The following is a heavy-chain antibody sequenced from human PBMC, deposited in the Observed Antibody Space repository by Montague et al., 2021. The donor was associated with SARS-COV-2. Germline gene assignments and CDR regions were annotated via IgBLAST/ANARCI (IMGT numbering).Heavy chain of an antibody. CDR3: AHDRVTMLVVGKADAFDI. D-gene: IGHD3-22*01. CDR1: GFSLSTSGVG. V-gene: IGHV2-5*02. Sequence: PALVKPTQTLTLTCTFSGFSLSTSGVGVGWIRQPPETALEGLALIYWDDVKRSTPLWRSRPTITKATPKNKVVLTRTNMDPVNTATNYCAHDRVTMLVVGKADAFDIGGQGTMVTVSS. J-gene: IGHJ3*02. CDR2: IYWDDVK.